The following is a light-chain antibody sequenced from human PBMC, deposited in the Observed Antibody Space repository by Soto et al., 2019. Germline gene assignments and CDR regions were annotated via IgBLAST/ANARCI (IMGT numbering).Light chain of an antibody. V-gene: IGKV3-15*01. CDR2: AAS. CDR3: QHYHGWPIT. J-gene: IGKJ5*01. CDR1: QAVSSN. Sequence: EIVMTQSPATLSVSPGERATLSCRASQAVSSNLAWYQQKPGQAPRLLIYAASTRAAGIPDRFSGSGSGTGFTLTISSLQSEDFAVYYCQHYHGWPITFGQGTRLEIK.